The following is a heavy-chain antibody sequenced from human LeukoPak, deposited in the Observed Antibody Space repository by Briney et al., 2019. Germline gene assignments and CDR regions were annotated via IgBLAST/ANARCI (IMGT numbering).Heavy chain of an antibody. CDR3: ATSWGHPTSAFRWGSDGMDV. CDR1: GFTFSSYG. CDR2: ISGSGGST. V-gene: IGHV3-23*01. J-gene: IGHJ6*02. D-gene: IGHD3-16*01. Sequence: GGSLRLSCAASGFTFSSYGMSWVRQAPGKGLEWVSGISGSGGSTYYADSVKGRFTISRDNSKNTLYLQMNSLRGEETAVYYCATSWGHPTSAFRWGSDGMDVCGQGTTVTAS.